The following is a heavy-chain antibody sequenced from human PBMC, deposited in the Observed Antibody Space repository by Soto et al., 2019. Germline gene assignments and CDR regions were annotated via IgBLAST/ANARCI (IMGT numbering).Heavy chain of an antibody. CDR1: GYSFANYW. CDR2: IYPSDSDT. CDR3: ARGDTSDYSTATPADY. J-gene: IGHJ4*02. Sequence: GESLKISCSGSGYSFANYWIGWVRQMPGKGLEWMGIIYPSDSDTRYSPSFQGQVTISADKSISTAFLQWSSLKASDTAMYFCARGDTSDYSTATPADYWGQGTLVTVSS. V-gene: IGHV5-51*01. D-gene: IGHD3-22*01.